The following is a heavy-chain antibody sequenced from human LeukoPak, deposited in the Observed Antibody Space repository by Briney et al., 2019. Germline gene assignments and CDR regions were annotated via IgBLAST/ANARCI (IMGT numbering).Heavy chain of an antibody. Sequence: SETLSLTCTVSGGSISSYYWSWIRQPAGKGLEWIGRIYTSGSTNYNPSLKSRVTISVDTSKNQFSLKLSSVTAADTAVYYCAREGITIFGVVIHYWGQGTLVTVSS. CDR3: AREGITIFGVVIHY. CDR2: IYTSGST. V-gene: IGHV4-4*07. J-gene: IGHJ4*02. D-gene: IGHD3-3*01. CDR1: GGSISSYY.